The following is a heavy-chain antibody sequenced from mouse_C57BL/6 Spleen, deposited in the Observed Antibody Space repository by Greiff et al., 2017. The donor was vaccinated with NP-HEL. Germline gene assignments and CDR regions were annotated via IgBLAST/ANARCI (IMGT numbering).Heavy chain of an antibody. CDR3: ARSLGGAYYYGSLFDY. CDR1: GYTFTSYW. J-gene: IGHJ2*01. CDR2: IYPGSGST. D-gene: IGHD1-1*01. V-gene: IGHV1-55*01. Sequence: VQLQQPGAELVKPGASVKMSCKASGYTFTSYWITWVKQRPGQGLEWIGDIYPGSGSTKYNEKFKSKATLTVDTSSSTAYMQLSSLTSEDSAVYYCARSLGGAYYYGSLFDYWGQGTTLTVSS.